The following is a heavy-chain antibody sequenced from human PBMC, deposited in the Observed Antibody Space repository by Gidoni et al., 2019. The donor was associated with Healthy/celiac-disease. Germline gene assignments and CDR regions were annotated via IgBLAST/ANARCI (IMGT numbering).Heavy chain of an antibody. J-gene: IGHJ1*01. V-gene: IGHV3-7*03. CDR3: ARVDLEMATIYDAEYFQH. Sequence: EVQLVESGGGLVQPGGSLRLSCAASGFTCSSSWMSWVRQAPGKGLEWVANIKQDGSEKYYVDSVKGRFTISRDNAKNSLYLQMNSLRAEDTAVYYCARVDLEMATIYDAEYFQHWGQGTLVTVSS. CDR1: GFTCSSSW. D-gene: IGHD5-12*01. CDR2: IKQDGSEK.